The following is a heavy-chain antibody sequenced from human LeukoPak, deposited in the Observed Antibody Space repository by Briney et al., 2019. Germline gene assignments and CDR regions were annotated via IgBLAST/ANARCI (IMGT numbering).Heavy chain of an antibody. Sequence: GGSLRLSCAASGFTFSSYGMHWVRQAPGKGLEWISSISTDSLTIKYADFVSGQFTISRDNAEHLLFLQMNSLRAEDTAVYYCARKAQTGSHSGPFDIWGQGTLVTVSS. CDR1: GFTFSSYG. CDR2: ISTDSLTI. CDR3: ARKAQTGSHSGPFDI. D-gene: IGHD1-26*01. J-gene: IGHJ3*02. V-gene: IGHV3-48*04.